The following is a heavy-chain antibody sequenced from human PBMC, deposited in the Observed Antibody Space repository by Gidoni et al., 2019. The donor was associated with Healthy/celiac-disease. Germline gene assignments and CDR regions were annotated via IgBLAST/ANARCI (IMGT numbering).Heavy chain of an antibody. V-gene: IGHV3-30*04. D-gene: IGHD6-13*01. CDR2: ISYDGSNK. Sequence: QVQLVESGGGVVQPGRSLRLSCAASGFTFSSYAMHWVRQAPGKGLEWVAVISYDGSNKYYADSVKGRFTISRDNSKNTLYLQMNSLRAEDTAVYYCARDLRVGSSSWYGDYWGQGTLVTVSS. CDR3: ARDLRVGSSSWYGDY. J-gene: IGHJ4*02. CDR1: GFTFSSYA.